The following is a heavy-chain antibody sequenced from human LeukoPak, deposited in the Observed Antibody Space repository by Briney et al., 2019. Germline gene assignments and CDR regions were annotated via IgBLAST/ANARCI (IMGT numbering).Heavy chain of an antibody. CDR1: GFTFSTYT. D-gene: IGHD3-10*01. Sequence: PGGSLRLSCAASGFTFSTYTMSWVRQAPGKGLEWVGRIKSKTDGGTTDYAAPVKGRFTISRDDSKNTLYLQMNSLKTEDTAVYYCTTLTRLLWFGERRDYWGQGTLVTVSS. J-gene: IGHJ4*02. V-gene: IGHV3-15*01. CDR2: IKSKTDGGTT. CDR3: TTLTRLLWFGERRDY.